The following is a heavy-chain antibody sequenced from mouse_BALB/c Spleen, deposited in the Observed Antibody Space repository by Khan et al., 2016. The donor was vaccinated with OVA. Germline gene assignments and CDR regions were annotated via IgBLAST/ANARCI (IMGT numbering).Heavy chain of an antibody. D-gene: IGHD4-1*01. V-gene: IGHV5-6*01. CDR1: GFTFSTYG. CDR2: VSTGGSYT. CDR3: ASHLTGSFAY. J-gene: IGHJ3*01. Sequence: EVELVESGGDLVKPGGSLKLSCAASGFTFSTYGMSWVRQAPDKRLEWVATVSTGGSYTYYPDSVKGRFTISRDNAKNTLYLQMSSLKSEDTAIYYCASHLTGSFAYWGQGTLVTVST.